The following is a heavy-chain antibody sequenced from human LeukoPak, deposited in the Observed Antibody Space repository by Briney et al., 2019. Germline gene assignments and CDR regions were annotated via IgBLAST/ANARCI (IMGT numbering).Heavy chain of an antibody. CDR1: GFTFDDYG. J-gene: IGHJ4*02. V-gene: IGHV3-9*01. Sequence: GGSLRLSCAASGFTFDDYGMHWVRQAPGKGLEWVSGISWNSGSIGYADSVKGRFTISRDNAKNSLYLQMNSLRAEDTALYYCEKGKGSYYGWGSYFFFAYWAREPWSPSPQ. D-gene: IGHD3-10*01. CDR3: EKGKGSYYGWGSYFFFAY. CDR2: ISWNSGSI.